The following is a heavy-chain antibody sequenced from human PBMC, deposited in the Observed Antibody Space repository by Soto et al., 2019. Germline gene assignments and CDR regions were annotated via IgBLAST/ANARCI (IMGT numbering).Heavy chain of an antibody. CDR1: GGSFSGYY. CDR3: ARHIVVPAAMSIISRAENYYYYYMDV. CDR2: INHSGST. Sequence: QVQLQQWGAGLLKPSETLSLTCAVYGGSFSGYYWSWIRQPPGKGLEWIGEINHSGSTNYNPSLKRRVALSVDTSKNQCSLKLISVTAADTAVYYCARHIVVPAAMSIISRAENYYYYYMDVWGKGTTVTVSS. V-gene: IGHV4-34*01. D-gene: IGHD2-2*01. J-gene: IGHJ6*03.